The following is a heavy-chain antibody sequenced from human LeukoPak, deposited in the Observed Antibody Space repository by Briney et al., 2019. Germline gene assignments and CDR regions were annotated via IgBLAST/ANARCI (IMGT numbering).Heavy chain of an antibody. Sequence: AGGSLRLSCAASGFTFSSNAMHWVRQASGKGLEWVAFISYDVSNKYYADSVKGRFTISRDNSKNTLYLQINSLRPEDTAVYYCARDGVGATVFDYWGQGTLVTVSS. CDR1: GFTFSSNA. CDR2: ISYDVSNK. CDR3: ARDGVGATVFDY. J-gene: IGHJ4*02. V-gene: IGHV3-30-3*01. D-gene: IGHD1-26*01.